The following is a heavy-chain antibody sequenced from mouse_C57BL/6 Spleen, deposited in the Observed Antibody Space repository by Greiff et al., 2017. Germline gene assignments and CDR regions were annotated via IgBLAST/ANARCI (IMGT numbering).Heavy chain of an antibody. Sequence: VQLKQSGPELVKPGASVKISCKASGYSFTGYYMNWVKQSPEKSLEWIGEINPSTGGTTYNQKFKAKATLTVDKSSSTAYMQLKSLTSEDSAVYYCARMSDYDGGYAMDYWGQGTSVTVSS. D-gene: IGHD2-4*01. J-gene: IGHJ4*01. CDR1: GYSFTGYY. CDR2: INPSTGGT. V-gene: IGHV1-42*01. CDR3: ARMSDYDGGYAMDY.